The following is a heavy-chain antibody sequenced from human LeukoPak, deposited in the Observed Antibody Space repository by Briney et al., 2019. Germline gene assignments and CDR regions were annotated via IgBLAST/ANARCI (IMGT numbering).Heavy chain of an antibody. V-gene: IGHV1-18*01. CDR3: AREERSDYYFDY. J-gene: IGHJ4*02. CDR2: ISAYNGNT. D-gene: IGHD1-1*01. Sequence: ASVKVSCKASGYTFTSYGISWVRQAPGQGLEWMGWISAYNGNTNYAQKFQGRVTITRDTSASTAYMELSSLRSEDTAVYYCAREERSDYYFDYWGQGTLVTVSS. CDR1: GYTFTSYG.